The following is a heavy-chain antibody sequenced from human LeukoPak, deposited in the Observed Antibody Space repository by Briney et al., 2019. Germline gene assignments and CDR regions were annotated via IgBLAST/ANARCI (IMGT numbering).Heavy chain of an antibody. Sequence: GGSLRLSCAASGFTFSDYYMSWIRQAPGKGLEWVSYISSSGSTIYYADSVKGLFTISRDNAKNSLYLQMNSLRAEDTAVYYCAREEAAAVVPAAYFDYWGQGTLVTVSS. V-gene: IGHV3-11*01. J-gene: IGHJ4*02. D-gene: IGHD2-2*01. CDR3: AREEAAAVVPAAYFDY. CDR2: ISSSGSTI. CDR1: GFTFSDYY.